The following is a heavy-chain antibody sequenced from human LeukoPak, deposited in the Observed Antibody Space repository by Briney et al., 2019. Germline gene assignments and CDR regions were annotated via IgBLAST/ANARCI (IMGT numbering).Heavy chain of an antibody. V-gene: IGHV3-9*03. CDR2: ISWNSGSI. J-gene: IGHJ4*02. CDR3: AKDSREYYYGTSGFDY. D-gene: IGHD3-10*01. CDR1: GFAFDDYA. Sequence: GGSLRLSCAASGFAFDDYAMHWVRQAPGKGLEWVSGISWNSGSIGYADSVKGRFTISRDNAKNSLYLQMNSLRAEDMALYYCAKDSREYYYGTSGFDYWGQGTLVTVSS.